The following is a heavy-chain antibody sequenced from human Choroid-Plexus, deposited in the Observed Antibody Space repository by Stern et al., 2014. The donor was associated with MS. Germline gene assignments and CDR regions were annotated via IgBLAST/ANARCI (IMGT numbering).Heavy chain of an antibody. Sequence: QVTLRESGPTLVKPTQTLTLTCTFSGFSLSTSGTGVTWIRQPPGKALEWLAVIYWDDGKRYRPSLKTRLTIARYTSKSQVVLTMTSMAPVDTATYYCAHLFSDASSSWFDPWGQGTLVTVSS. CDR1: GFSLSTSGTG. CDR3: AHLFSDASSSWFDP. J-gene: IGHJ5*02. V-gene: IGHV2-5*09. D-gene: IGHD6-6*01. CDR2: IYWDDGK.